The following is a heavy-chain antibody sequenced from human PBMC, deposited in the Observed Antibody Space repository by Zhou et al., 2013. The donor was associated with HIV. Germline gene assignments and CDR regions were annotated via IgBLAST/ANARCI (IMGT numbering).Heavy chain of an antibody. D-gene: IGHD6-13*01. J-gene: IGHJ3*02. CDR1: GYTFTSYA. Sequence: QVQLVQSGAEVKKPGASVKVSCKASGYTFTSYAMHWVRQAPGQRLEWMGWINAGNGNTKYSQKFQGRVTITRDTSANTAYMELSSLRSEDTAVYYCARDRVNVGYSSFWGXFDIWGQGTMVTVSS. CDR2: INAGNGNT. V-gene: IGHV1-3*01. CDR3: ARDRVNVGYSSFWGXFDI.